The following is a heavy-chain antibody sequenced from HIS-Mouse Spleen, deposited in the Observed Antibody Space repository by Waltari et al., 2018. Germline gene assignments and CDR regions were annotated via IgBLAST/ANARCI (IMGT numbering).Heavy chain of an antibody. CDR3: ARAGFSDYDFWSGYYSPDAFDI. CDR2: IYYSGST. J-gene: IGHJ3*02. CDR1: GGSISSSSYY. V-gene: IGHV4-39*07. Sequence: QLQLQESGPGLVKPSETLSLTCTVSGGSISSSSYYWGWIRQPQGKGRGWIGSIYYSGSTYYNPSLKSRVTISVDTSKNQFSLKLSSVTAADTAVYYCARAGFSDYDFWSGYYSPDAFDIWGQGTMVTVSS. D-gene: IGHD3-3*01.